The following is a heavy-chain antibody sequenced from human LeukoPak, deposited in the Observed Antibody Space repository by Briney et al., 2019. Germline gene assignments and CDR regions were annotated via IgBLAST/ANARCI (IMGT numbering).Heavy chain of an antibody. V-gene: IGHV4-4*07. D-gene: IGHD3-22*01. CDR1: GGSISGYY. CDR3: ARWGYFDSSGYFVVDY. J-gene: IGHJ4*02. Sequence: PSETLSLTCTVSGGSISGYYWSWIRQPAGKGLEWIGWIHYSGSTAYNPSLESRVTMSVDTSKNHISLKMTSVTAADTATYYCARWGYFDSSGYFVVDYWGQGALVTVSS. CDR2: IHYSGST.